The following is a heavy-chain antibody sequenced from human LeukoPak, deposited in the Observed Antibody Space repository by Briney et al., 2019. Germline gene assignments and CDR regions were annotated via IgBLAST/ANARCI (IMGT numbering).Heavy chain of an antibody. CDR1: GRSISSSSYY. CDR2: IYYSGST. J-gene: IGHJ5*02. D-gene: IGHD6-13*01. CDR3: ARTPSGIAADNWFDP. V-gene: IGHV4-39*01. Sequence: SETRSLTCTLSGRSISSSSYYWGWIRQPPGKGLEWIGSIYYSGSTYYNPSLKSRVTISVDTSKNQFSLKLSSVTAADTAVYYCARTPSGIAADNWFDPWGQGTLVTVSS.